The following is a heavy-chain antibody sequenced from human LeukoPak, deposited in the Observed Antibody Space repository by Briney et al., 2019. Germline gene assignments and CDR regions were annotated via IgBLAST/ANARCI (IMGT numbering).Heavy chain of an antibody. CDR2: ISSSGSNI. Sequence: GGSLRLSCAAYGFSFSTYEMNWVRQAPGKGLEWVSYISSSGSNIYYADSVKGRFTISRDNAKNSLYLQMNSLRAEDTAVYYCARVLVMPGDYWGQGTLVTVSS. D-gene: IGHD3-16*01. CDR1: GFSFSTYE. J-gene: IGHJ4*02. V-gene: IGHV3-48*03. CDR3: ARVLVMPGDY.